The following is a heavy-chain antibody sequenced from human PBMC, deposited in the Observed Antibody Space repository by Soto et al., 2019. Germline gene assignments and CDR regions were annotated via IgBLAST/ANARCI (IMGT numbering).Heavy chain of an antibody. CDR3: ARALNYDSSGYYYVPLYYFDY. V-gene: IGHV1-8*01. D-gene: IGHD3-22*01. CDR2: MNPGSGDT. Sequence: ASVKFSCKASGYTFTNNDVTWVRQATGQGLEWMGWMNPGSGDTGYAQKFQGRVTMTRDTSASTAYMELSSLRSEDTAVYYCARALNYDSSGYYYVPLYYFDYWGQGTLVTFSS. CDR1: GYTFTNND. J-gene: IGHJ4*02.